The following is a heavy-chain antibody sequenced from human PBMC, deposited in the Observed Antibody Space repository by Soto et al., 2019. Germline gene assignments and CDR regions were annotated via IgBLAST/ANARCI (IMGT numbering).Heavy chain of an antibody. Sequence: GESLKISCKGSGFSFITYWIGWVRQMPGKGLEWMGVIYPGESNVRYNPSFQGQVSISDDKSTSTVYLQWSRLEASDSAIYFCARAPNNVNWFREAYDVWGKGTKVTVSS. D-gene: IGHD3-10*01. V-gene: IGHV5-51*01. CDR2: IYPGESNV. CDR3: ARAPNNVNWFREAYDV. J-gene: IGHJ3*01. CDR1: GFSFITYW.